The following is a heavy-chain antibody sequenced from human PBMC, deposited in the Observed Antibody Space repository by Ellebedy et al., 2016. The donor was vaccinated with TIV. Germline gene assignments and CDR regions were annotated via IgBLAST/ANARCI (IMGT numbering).Heavy chain of an antibody. CDR3: ARTHIGSPGPGAIVATIVDYYYGMDV. CDR2: IIPIFGTA. CDR1: GGTFSSYA. D-gene: IGHD5-12*01. J-gene: IGHJ6*02. V-gene: IGHV1-69*06. Sequence: SVKVSCXASGGTFSSYAISWVRQAPGQGLEWMGGIIPIFGTANYAQKFQGRVTITADKSTSTAYMELSSLRSEDTAVYYCARTHIGSPGPGAIVATIVDYYYGMDVWGQGTTVTVSS.